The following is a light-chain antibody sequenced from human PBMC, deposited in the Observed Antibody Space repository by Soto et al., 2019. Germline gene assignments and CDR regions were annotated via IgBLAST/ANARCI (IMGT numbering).Light chain of an antibody. CDR1: QTISSW. CDR2: DAS. J-gene: IGKJ1*01. CDR3: HQYDSFSWT. V-gene: IGKV1-5*01. Sequence: DIQMTQSPSALSGSVGDRVTITCRASQTISSWLAWYQQKPGKAPKFLIYDASTLESGVPSRFSGSGSGTEFTLTISSLQPEDFATYYCHQYDSFSWTFGQGTKVDI.